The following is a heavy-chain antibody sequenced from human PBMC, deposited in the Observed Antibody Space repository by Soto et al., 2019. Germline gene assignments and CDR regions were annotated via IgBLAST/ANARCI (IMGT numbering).Heavy chain of an antibody. CDR1: GFTFSNYA. V-gene: IGHV3-23*01. Sequence: GGSLRLSCAASGFTFSNYAMSWVRQAPGKGLEWVSAISGGGGSRYYADSVKGRFTISRDNSKSTLYLQMNSLRAEDTAVYYCAKHYYDSSAIFDYWGQGTLVTVSS. J-gene: IGHJ4*02. CDR2: ISGGGGSR. D-gene: IGHD3-22*01. CDR3: AKHYYDSSAIFDY.